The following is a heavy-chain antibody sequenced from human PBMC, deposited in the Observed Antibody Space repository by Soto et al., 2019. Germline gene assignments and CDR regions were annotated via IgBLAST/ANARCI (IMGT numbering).Heavy chain of an antibody. Sequence: QVQLVESGGGVVQPGRSLRLSCAASGFTFSSYGMHWVRQAPGKGLEWVAVIWYDGSNKYYADSVKGRFTIPRDNSKNTLYLQMNSLRAEDTAVYYCAREGGYDFWSAYDFDYWGQGTLVTVSS. D-gene: IGHD3-3*01. CDR2: IWYDGSNK. J-gene: IGHJ4*02. CDR1: GFTFSSYG. V-gene: IGHV3-33*01. CDR3: AREGGYDFWSAYDFDY.